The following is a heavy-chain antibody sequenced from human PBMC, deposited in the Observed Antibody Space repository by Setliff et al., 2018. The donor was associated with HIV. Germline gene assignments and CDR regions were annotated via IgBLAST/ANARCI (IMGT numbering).Heavy chain of an antibody. CDR3: ARAPELYSGSYDAFDI. D-gene: IGHD1-26*01. CDR1: GGSFSGFY. V-gene: IGHV4-34*01. Sequence: PSETLSLTCAVYGGSFSGFYWSWIRQSPGKGLEWIGEINHSGRTKYSPSLRSRVSISVDTSKTQFSLKLSSVTAADTAVYYCARAPELYSGSYDAFDIWGQGTMVTVSS. J-gene: IGHJ3*02. CDR2: INHSGRT.